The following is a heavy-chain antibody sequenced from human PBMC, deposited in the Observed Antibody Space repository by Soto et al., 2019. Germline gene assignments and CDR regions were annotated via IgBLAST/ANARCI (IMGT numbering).Heavy chain of an antibody. D-gene: IGHD4-4*01. CDR1: GFTFTSSA. Sequence: SVTVSCKASGFTFTSSAVQWVRQARGQRLEWIGWIVVGSGNTNYAQKFQERVTITRDMSTSTAYMELSSLRSEDTAVYYCAADPGNYANYYYGMDVWGQGTTVTVSS. CDR3: AADPGNYANYYYGMDV. CDR2: IVVGSGNT. V-gene: IGHV1-58*01. J-gene: IGHJ6*02.